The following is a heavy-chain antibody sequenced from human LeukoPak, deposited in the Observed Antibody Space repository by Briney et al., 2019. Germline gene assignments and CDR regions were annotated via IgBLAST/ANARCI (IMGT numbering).Heavy chain of an antibody. D-gene: IGHD3-22*01. Sequence: GASVKVSCKASGYTFTSYDINWVRQATGQGLEWMGWMNPNSGNTGYAQKFQGRVTITRNTSISTAYMELSSLRSEDTAVYYCALYDSSGYPPAGFDYWGQGTLVTVSS. CDR3: ALYDSSGYPPAGFDY. J-gene: IGHJ4*02. V-gene: IGHV1-8*03. CDR2: MNPNSGNT. CDR1: GYTFTSYD.